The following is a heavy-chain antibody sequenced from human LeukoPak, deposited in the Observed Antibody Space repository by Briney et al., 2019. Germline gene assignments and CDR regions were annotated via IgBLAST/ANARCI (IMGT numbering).Heavy chain of an antibody. Sequence: ASVKVSCKASGYTFTSYYMHWVRQAPGQGLEWMGIINPSGGSTSCAQKFQGRVTMTTDTSTSTAYMELRSLRSDDTAVYYCASRGDYVVGTDAFDIWGQGTMVTVSS. CDR1: GYTFTSYY. V-gene: IGHV1-46*01. CDR2: INPSGGST. J-gene: IGHJ3*02. D-gene: IGHD4-17*01. CDR3: ASRGDYVVGTDAFDI.